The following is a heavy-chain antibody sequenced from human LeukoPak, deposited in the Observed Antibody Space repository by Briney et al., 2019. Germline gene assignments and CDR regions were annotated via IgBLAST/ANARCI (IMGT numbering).Heavy chain of an antibody. CDR2: IYTSGST. Sequence: SETLSLTCTVSGASISSYYWSWIRQPAGKGLEWIGRIYTSGSTNYNPSLKSRVTMSVDTPKNRFSLKLSSVTAADTAVYYCARDRGGFGEFDYWGQGTLVTVSS. D-gene: IGHD3-10*01. V-gene: IGHV4-4*07. J-gene: IGHJ4*02. CDR3: ARDRGGFGEFDY. CDR1: GASISSYY.